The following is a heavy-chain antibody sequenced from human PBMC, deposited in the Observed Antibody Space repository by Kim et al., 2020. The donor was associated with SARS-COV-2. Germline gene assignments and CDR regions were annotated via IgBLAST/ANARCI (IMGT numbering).Heavy chain of an antibody. CDR2: IYYSGST. CDR1: GGSISSSSFY. J-gene: IGHJ4*02. D-gene: IGHD6-13*01. V-gene: IGHV4-39*07. Sequence: SETLSLTCTVSGGSISSSSFYWGWIRQSPGKGLEWIGSIYYSGSTYYSPSLKRRVTISLDTSKNQFSLKLSSVTAADTAVYYCARAIAAAGSLYWGQGILVTVSS. CDR3: ARAIAAAGSLY.